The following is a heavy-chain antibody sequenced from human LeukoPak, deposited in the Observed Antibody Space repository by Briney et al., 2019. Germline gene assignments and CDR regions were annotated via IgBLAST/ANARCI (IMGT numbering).Heavy chain of an antibody. D-gene: IGHD2-2*01. Sequence: GRSLRLSCAASGFTLSTYGMYWVRQAPGKGLEWVATIWSDGSNKYYADSVKGRFTISRDNSKNTLYLQMNSLRAEDTAVYYCASVCSGTSCHFGYWGQGTLVTVSS. V-gene: IGHV3-33*01. CDR2: IWSDGSNK. CDR3: ASVCSGTSCHFGY. CDR1: GFTLSTYG. J-gene: IGHJ4*02.